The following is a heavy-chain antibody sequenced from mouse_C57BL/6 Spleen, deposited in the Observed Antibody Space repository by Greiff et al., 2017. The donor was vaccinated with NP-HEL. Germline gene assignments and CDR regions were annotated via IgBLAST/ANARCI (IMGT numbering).Heavy chain of an antibody. CDR1: GFTFSSYA. CDR3: ARDGRTTVSDY. J-gene: IGHJ2*01. CDR2: ISDGGSYT. D-gene: IGHD1-1*01. V-gene: IGHV5-4*01. Sequence: EVQRVESGGGLVKPGGSLKLSCAASGFTFSSYAKSWVRQTPEKRLEWVATISDGGSYTYYPDNVKGRFTIARDNAKNNLYLQMSHLKSEDTAMYYCARDGRTTVSDYWGQGTTLTVSS.